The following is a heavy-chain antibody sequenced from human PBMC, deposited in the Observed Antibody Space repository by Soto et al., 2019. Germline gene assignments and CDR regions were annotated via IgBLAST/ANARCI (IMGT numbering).Heavy chain of an antibody. J-gene: IGHJ4*02. V-gene: IGHV1-69*13. D-gene: IGHD6-13*01. CDR2: IVPIYRTA. CDR3: ARDSGAKLSSS. CDR1: GGTFSSYR. Sequence: ASVKVSCKASGGTFSSYRINWVRQAPGQGLEWVGGIVPIYRTADYAQKFQGRVTITADESARTAYMELRGLKSQDTAVYYCARDSGAKLSSSWGQGTLVTVPQ.